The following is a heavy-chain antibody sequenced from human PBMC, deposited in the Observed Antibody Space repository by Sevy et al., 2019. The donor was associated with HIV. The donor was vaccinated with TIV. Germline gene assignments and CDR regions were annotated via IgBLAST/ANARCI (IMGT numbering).Heavy chain of an antibody. D-gene: IGHD6-6*01. V-gene: IGHV3-30*03. CDR3: AIDNSSSFDW. J-gene: IGHJ4*02. CDR1: GFTFSFHG. CDR2: ISYDGTYK. Sequence: GGSLRLSCAASGFTFSFHGMHWVRQGPGKGLEWVALISYDGTYKYYAESVKGRFTISRDNSKNTLYLQMNSLRVEDTAVYYCAIDNSSSFDWWGQGTLVTVSS.